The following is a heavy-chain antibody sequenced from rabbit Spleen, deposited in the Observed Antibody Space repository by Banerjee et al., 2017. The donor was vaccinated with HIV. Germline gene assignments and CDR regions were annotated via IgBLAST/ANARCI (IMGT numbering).Heavy chain of an antibody. CDR2: IDTGSSGT. V-gene: IGHV1S40*01. Sequence: QSLEESGGDLVKPGASLTLTCIASGVSFSGDSYMCWVRQAPGKGLEWIACIDTGSSGTYYATWAKGRFTISKTSSTTVTLQMTSLTAADTANYFCARHDFDLWGPGTLVTVS. CDR3: ARHDFDL. CDR1: GVSFSGDSY. J-gene: IGHJ4*01.